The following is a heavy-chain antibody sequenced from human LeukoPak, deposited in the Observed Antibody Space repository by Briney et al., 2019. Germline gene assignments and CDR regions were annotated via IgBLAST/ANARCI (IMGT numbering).Heavy chain of an antibody. V-gene: IGHV3-74*01. CDR2: VNYDGSSI. CDR1: GFTFSNYW. Sequence: GGSLRLSCAASGFTFSNYWMHWVRQTPGKGLVWVSRVNYDGSSISYADCVKGRLTISRDNAMNTLYLQMNGLGAEDTAVYYCVRDGLVSTPFAFWGQGTLVTVSS. D-gene: IGHD3/OR15-3a*01. CDR3: VRDGLVSTPFAF. J-gene: IGHJ4*02.